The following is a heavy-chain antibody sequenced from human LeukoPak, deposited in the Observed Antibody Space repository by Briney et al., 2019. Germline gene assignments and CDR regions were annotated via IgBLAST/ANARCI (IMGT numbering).Heavy chain of an antibody. CDR3: ARDPGIAVAGTDVFDY. Sequence: ASVKVSCKASGGTFSSYAISWVRQAPGQGLEWMGGIIPIFGTANYAQKFQGRVTITTDESTSTAYMELSSLRSEDTAVYYCARDPGIAVAGTDVFDYWGRGTLVTVSS. CDR2: IIPIFGTA. CDR1: GGTFSSYA. J-gene: IGHJ4*02. V-gene: IGHV1-69*05. D-gene: IGHD6-19*01.